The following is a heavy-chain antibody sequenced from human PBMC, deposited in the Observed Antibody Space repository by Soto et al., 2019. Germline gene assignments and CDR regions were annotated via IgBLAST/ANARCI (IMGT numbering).Heavy chain of an antibody. D-gene: IGHD3-22*01. CDR2: INPNGGST. CDR3: ATYSSGYYGGFDP. Sequence: ASVKVSCKTSGYIFNNYYIHWVRQAPGQGLEWMGIINPNGGSTSYAQKFQGRVTMTRDMSTSTVYMELSSLRSEDTGIFYCATYSSGYYGGFDPWGQGSLVTVSS. J-gene: IGHJ5*02. V-gene: IGHV1-46*02. CDR1: GYIFNNYY.